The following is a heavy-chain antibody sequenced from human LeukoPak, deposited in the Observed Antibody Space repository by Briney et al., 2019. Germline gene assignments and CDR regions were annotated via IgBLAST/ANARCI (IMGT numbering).Heavy chain of an antibody. Sequence: GGSLRLSCAASGFTFSSYGMHWVRQAPGKGLEWVAVIWYDGSNKYYADSVKGRFTISRDNSKNTLYLQMNSLRAEDTAVYYCARGGYYDSSGYLDYWAREPWSPSPQ. D-gene: IGHD3-22*01. CDR2: IWYDGSNK. CDR1: GFTFSSYG. CDR3: ARGGYYDSSGYLDY. V-gene: IGHV3-33*01. J-gene: IGHJ4*02.